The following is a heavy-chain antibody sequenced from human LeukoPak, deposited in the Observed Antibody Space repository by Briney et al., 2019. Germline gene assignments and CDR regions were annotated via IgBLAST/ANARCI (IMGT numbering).Heavy chain of an antibody. V-gene: IGHV4-34*01. CDR2: INHSGST. D-gene: IGHD3-3*01. CDR3: ARRHDFWSAGVYYYYGMDV. CDR1: GGSFSGYY. J-gene: IGHJ6*02. Sequence: SETLSVTCAVYGGSFSGYYWSWIRQPPGNGLEWIGEINHSGSTNYNPSLKSRVTISVDTSKNQFSLKLSSVTAADTAVYYCARRHDFWSAGVYYYYGMDVWGQGTTVTVSS.